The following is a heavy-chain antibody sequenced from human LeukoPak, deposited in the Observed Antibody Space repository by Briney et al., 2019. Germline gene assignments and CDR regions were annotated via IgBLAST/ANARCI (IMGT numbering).Heavy chain of an antibody. CDR1: GYTFTSYG. V-gene: IGHV1-18*01. CDR3: ATTGAAADRYYFDY. D-gene: IGHD6-13*01. J-gene: IGHJ4*02. CDR2: ISAYNGNT. Sequence: ASVKVSCKASGYTFTSYGISWVRQAPGQGLEWMGWISAYNGNTNYAQKLQGRVTMTTDTSTSTAYMELRSLRSDDTAVYYCATTGAAADRYYFDYWGQGTLVTVSS.